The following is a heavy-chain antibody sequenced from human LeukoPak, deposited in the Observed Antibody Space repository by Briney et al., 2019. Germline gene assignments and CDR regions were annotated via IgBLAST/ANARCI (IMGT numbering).Heavy chain of an antibody. Sequence: PSETLSLTCAVYGGSFSGYYWSWICQPPGKGLEWIGEINQSGSTNYNPSFKSRVTISVDTSKNQFSLKLSSVTAADTAVYYCARSVYPTIYFDYWGQGTLVTVSS. J-gene: IGHJ4*02. CDR3: ARSVYPTIYFDY. D-gene: IGHD5-24*01. V-gene: IGHV4-34*01. CDR2: INQSGST. CDR1: GGSFSGYY.